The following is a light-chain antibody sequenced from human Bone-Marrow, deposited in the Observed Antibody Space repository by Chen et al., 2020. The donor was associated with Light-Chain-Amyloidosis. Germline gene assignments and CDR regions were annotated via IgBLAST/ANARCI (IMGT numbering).Light chain of an antibody. CDR1: QSISSY. CDR2: AAS. V-gene: IGKV1-39*01. CDR3: QQSYRTPFT. J-gene: IGKJ3*01. Sequence: DIHMTQSPSSLSASVGDSVTITCRASQSISSYLNWYQHKPGKAPKLLIYAASSLQSGVPSRFSGSGSGTDFTLTSSSLQPEDFATYYCQQSYRTPFTFGPGTKVDIK.